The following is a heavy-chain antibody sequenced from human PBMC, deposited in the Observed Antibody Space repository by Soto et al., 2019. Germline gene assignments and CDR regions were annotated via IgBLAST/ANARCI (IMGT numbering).Heavy chain of an antibody. CDR2: ISYDGSNK. V-gene: IGHV3-30*18. CDR1: GFTFSSYG. D-gene: IGHD2-2*01. J-gene: IGHJ4*02. CDR3: AKNFLPYSVVPAAMGY. Sequence: PGGSLRLSCAASGFTFSSYGMHWVRQAPGKGLEWVAVISYDGSNKYYADSVKGRFTISRDNSKNTLYLQMNSLRAEDTAVYYCAKNFLPYSVVPAAMGYWGQGTLVTVSS.